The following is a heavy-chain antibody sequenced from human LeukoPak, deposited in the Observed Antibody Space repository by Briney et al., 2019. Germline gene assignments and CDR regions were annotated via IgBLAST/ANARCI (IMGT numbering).Heavy chain of an antibody. D-gene: IGHD6-19*01. CDR2: INTDGTVT. Sequence: PGGSLRLSFEAPDSPFSSSGMLWSRQAPGRGLESVSRINTDGTVTTYADSVKGRFTVSRDNADNTMFLQMNSVRDEDTAVYYCATKQWLAPPPDSWGQGTPVTVSS. CDR1: DSPFSSSG. CDR3: ATKQWLAPPPDS. V-gene: IGHV3-74*01. J-gene: IGHJ4*02.